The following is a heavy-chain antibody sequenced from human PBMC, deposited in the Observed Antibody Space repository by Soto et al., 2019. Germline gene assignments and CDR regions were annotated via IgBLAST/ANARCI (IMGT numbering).Heavy chain of an antibody. CDR1: GFTVSSSY. CDR3: ARGSVAVAATPFYY. V-gene: IGHV3-66*01. J-gene: IGHJ4*02. Sequence: PGGSLRLSCAASGFTVSSSYMSWVRQAPGKGLEWVSIFYSDGSTFYADSVKGRFTFSRDKSMNTLYLQMTSLRAEDSAVYHCARGSVAVAATPFYYWGQVTQVPFSS. CDR2: FYSDGST. D-gene: IGHD6-19*01.